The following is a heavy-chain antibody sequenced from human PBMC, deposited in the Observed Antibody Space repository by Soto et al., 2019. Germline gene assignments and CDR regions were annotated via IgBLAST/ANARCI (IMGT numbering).Heavy chain of an antibody. CDR2: ISGDSTYI. CDR3: ARDPIPVPMYYFDY. J-gene: IGHJ4*02. Sequence: GSLRLSCTASGFTFSNYSMNWVRQAPGKGLEWVSSISGDSTYIYYADSVKGRFTISRDNAKNSLSLQINSLRAEDTAVYFCARDPIPVPMYYFDYWGQGALVTVPQ. D-gene: IGHD6-19*01. V-gene: IGHV3-21*01. CDR1: GFTFSNYS.